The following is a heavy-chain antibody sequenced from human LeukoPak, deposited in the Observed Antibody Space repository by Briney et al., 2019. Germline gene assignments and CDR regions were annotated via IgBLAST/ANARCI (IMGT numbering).Heavy chain of an antibody. Sequence: SETLSLTCTVSGGSISSYYWSWIRQPPGKGLEWIGYIYYSGSTNYNPSLKSRVTISVDTSKNQFSLKLSSVTAADTAVYYCARDGGEESRGDYWSQGTLVTVSS. CDR3: ARDGGEESRGDY. CDR1: GGSISSYY. J-gene: IGHJ4*02. D-gene: IGHD3-16*01. V-gene: IGHV4-59*01. CDR2: IYYSGST.